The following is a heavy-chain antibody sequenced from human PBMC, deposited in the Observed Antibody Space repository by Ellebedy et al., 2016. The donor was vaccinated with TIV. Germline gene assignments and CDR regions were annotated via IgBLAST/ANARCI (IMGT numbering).Heavy chain of an antibody. V-gene: IGHV3-21*01. CDR3: ARADTMVRYYYYYGMDV. D-gene: IGHD3-10*01. CDR1: GFTFSSYS. J-gene: IGHJ6*02. Sequence: PGGSLRLSCAASGFTFSSYSMNWVRQAPGKGLEWVSSISSSSSYIYYADSVKGRFTISRDNAKNSLYLQMNSLRAEDTAVYYCARADTMVRYYYYYGMDVWGQGTTVTVSS. CDR2: ISSSSSYI.